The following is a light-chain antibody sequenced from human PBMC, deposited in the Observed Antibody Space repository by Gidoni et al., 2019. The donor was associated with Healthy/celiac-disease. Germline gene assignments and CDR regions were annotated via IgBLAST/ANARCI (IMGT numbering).Light chain of an antibody. J-gene: IGKJ2*01. CDR1: QSFSTY. CDR3: QQRSNWPPVYT. Sequence: DIVLTQSPATLSLSPGERSTLSCRASQSFSTYLAWYQQKPGQAPRLLIYDASNRATGIPARFSGSGSGTDFTLTISSLEPEDFAVYYCQQRSNWPPVYTFGQGTKLEIK. CDR2: DAS. V-gene: IGKV3-11*01.